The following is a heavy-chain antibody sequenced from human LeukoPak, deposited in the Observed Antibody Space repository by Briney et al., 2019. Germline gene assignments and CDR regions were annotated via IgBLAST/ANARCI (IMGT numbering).Heavy chain of an antibody. J-gene: IGHJ4*02. V-gene: IGHV4-30-4*08. CDR1: GVSVGSGDYF. CDR2: IYFSGST. D-gene: IGHD3-16*01. Sequence: SETLSLTCTVSGVSVGSGDYFWSWIRQPPGKGLEWIGYIYFSGSTDSNPSLESRVTVSIDTSKNQFSLKLRSVTAADTAVYYCARREDDYVWGSYGTFDYWGQGTLVTVSS. CDR3: ARREDDYVWGSYGTFDY.